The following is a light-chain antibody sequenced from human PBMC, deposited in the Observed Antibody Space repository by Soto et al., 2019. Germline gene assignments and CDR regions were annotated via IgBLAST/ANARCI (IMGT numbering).Light chain of an antibody. CDR2: DVN. CDR1: SGDVGGYKY. Sequence: QSALTQPASVSGSPGQSITISCTGTSGDVGGYKYVSWYQQYPGKAPKLMIYDVNTRPSGVSNRFSGSKSGNTASLTISGLQAEDEADYYCSSYTISGSLVFGSGTKVTVL. CDR3: SSYTISGSLV. V-gene: IGLV2-14*01. J-gene: IGLJ1*01.